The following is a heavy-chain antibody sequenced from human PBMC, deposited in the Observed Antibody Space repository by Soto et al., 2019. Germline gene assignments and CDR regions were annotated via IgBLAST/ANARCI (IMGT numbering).Heavy chain of an antibody. CDR1: GVSISTSTDY. D-gene: IGHD6-19*01. J-gene: IGHJ5*02. CDR2: VYHSGTS. CDR3: AVIGYSSGWS. Sequence: QLQLQESGPGLVKPSETLSLTCSVSGVSISTSTDYWGWIRQPPGKGLEWIGSVYHSGTSYYNPSLKSRVTISLDTSKNQFSLNMNSVTAADTAVSSCAVIGYSSGWSWSPGTLVTVSS. V-gene: IGHV4-39*01.